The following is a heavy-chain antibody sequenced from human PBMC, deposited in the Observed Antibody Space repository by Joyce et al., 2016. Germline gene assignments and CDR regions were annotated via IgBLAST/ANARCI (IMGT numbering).Heavy chain of an antibody. CDR2: TYYRSKWYN. V-gene: IGHV6-1*01. J-gene: IGHJ2*01. CDR1: GDSVSTNSAA. Sequence: QVQLQQSGPGLVRPSQTLSITCAISGDSVSTNSAAWNWIRQSPSRGLEWLGRTYYRSKWYNDFAVSVKSRIIINPDTSKNQVSLKLKSVTPEDTAVYYCASGRRYFDVWGRGTVVTVSS. CDR3: ASGRRYFDV.